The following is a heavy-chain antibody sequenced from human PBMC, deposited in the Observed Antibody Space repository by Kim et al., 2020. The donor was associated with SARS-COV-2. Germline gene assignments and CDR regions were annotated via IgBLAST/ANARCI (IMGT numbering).Heavy chain of an antibody. CDR3: AKSRGGYFIYGIDV. CDR2: ISAYNDNT. J-gene: IGHJ6*01. CDR1: GYTFTSST. D-gene: IGHD1-26*01. Sequence: ASVKVSCKASGYTFTSSTIVWVRQAPGQGLEWVGWISAYNDNTKSTQKFQDRVTLTTETSTSTAYMELRSLGSDDMAVYYCAKSRGGYFIYGIDVWGQGTAVTVTS. V-gene: IGHV1-18*03.